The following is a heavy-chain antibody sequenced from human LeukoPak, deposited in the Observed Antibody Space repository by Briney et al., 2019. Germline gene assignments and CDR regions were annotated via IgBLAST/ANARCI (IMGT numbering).Heavy chain of an antibody. Sequence: PGGSLRLSCAASGFTFSNAWMSWVRQAPGKGLEWVANIKQDGSEKYYVDSVKGRFTISRDNAKNSLYLQMNSLRAEDTAVYYCARNIWSYGWFWFDPWGQGTLVTVSS. CDR1: GFTFSNAW. CDR2: IKQDGSEK. D-gene: IGHD1-26*01. CDR3: ARNIWSYGWFWFDP. J-gene: IGHJ5*02. V-gene: IGHV3-7*01.